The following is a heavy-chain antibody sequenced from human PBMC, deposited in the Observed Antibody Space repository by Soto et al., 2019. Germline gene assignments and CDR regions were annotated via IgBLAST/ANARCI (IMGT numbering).Heavy chain of an antibody. CDR3: ARGYYYDSSGSSSFDY. D-gene: IGHD3-22*01. CDR2: ISSSSYI. CDR1: GFTFSSYS. J-gene: IGHJ4*02. V-gene: IGHV3-21*01. Sequence: GGSLRLSCAASGFTFSSYSMNWVRQAPGKGLEWVSSISSSSYIYYADSVKGRFTISRDNAKNSLYLQMNSLRAEDTAVYYCARGYYYDSSGSSSFDYWGQGTLVTVSS.